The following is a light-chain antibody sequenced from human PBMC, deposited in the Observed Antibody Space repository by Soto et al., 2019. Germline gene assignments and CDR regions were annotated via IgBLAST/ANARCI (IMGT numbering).Light chain of an antibody. CDR1: QSFRGL. V-gene: IGKV3-11*01. J-gene: IGKJ5*01. CDR3: QQRNMWPIT. Sequence: EVVWTQSRFTLSLSRLEMAALSFRASQSFRGLLAWYQQKPGQAPRLLIYDAYNRATGIPPRFSGSGSGTDFTLTISSLEPEDSAVYYCQQRNMWPITFGQGTRLEIK. CDR2: DAY.